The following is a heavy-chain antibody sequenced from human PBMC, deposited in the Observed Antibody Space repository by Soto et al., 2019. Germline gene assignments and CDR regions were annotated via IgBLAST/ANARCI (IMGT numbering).Heavy chain of an antibody. V-gene: IGHV1-46*03. J-gene: IGHJ2*01. Sequence: GLEWMGIINPRGGSTGYAQKFQGRVTMTKDTSTSTVYMELSSLRAEDTAVYYCARGFFFFQAEDGIRDTVPVSAFLLNRSSDL. CDR3: ARGFFFFQAEDGIRDTVPVSAFLLNRSSDL. D-gene: IGHD2-15*01. CDR2: INPRGGST.